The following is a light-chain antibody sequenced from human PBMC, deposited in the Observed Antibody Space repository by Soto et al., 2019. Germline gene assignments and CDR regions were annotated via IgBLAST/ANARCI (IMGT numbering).Light chain of an antibody. CDR2: DVD. CDR1: SSDVGGYNY. J-gene: IGLJ1*01. V-gene: IGLV2-14*03. CDR3: SSYTSSSTRV. Sequence: QSVLTQPAPVSGSPGQSITISCTGTSSDVGGYNYVSWYQQYPGKAPKVVIYDVDNRPSGVSHRFSGSKSGNTASLTISGLQAEDEADYYCSSYTSSSTRVFGTGTKVTVL.